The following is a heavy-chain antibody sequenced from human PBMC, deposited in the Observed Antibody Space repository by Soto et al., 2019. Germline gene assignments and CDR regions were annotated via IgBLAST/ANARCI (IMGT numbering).Heavy chain of an antibody. Sequence: SQPLXLTCASSWYIFSINMASLDLIMQSPSRGLEWLGRTYFRSKWQYGYAVSVRSRITIKADTSKNQFSLQLNSVTPEDTAVYYCERSAKSITTWGQGTLVTVSS. CDR3: ERSAKSITT. D-gene: IGHD5-12*01. J-gene: IGHJ5*02. V-gene: IGHV6-1*01. CDR2: TYFRSKWQY. CDR1: WYIFSINMAS.